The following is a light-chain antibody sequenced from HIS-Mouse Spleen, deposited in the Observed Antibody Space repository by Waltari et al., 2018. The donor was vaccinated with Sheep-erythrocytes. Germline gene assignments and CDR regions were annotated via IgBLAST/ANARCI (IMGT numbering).Light chain of an antibody. CDR2: DAS. CDR1: QDISNY. Sequence: DPVSITCQVSQDISNYLNWYQQKPGKAPKLLIYDASNLETGVPSRFSGSGSGTDFTFTISSLQPEDIATYYCQQYDNLLTFGGGTKVEIK. J-gene: IGKJ4*01. V-gene: IGKV1-33*01. CDR3: QQYDNLLT.